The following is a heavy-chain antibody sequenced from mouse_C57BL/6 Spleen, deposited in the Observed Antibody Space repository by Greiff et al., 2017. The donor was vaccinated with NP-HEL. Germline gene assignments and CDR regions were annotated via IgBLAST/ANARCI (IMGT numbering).Heavy chain of an antibody. Sequence: QVQLQQSGAELVKPGASVKISCKASGYAFSSYWMNWVKQRPGKGLEWIGQIYPGDGDTNYNGKFKGKATLTADKSSSTAYMQLSSLTSEDSAVYFCARLRVITTVVAPYAMDYWGQGTSVTVSS. CDR2: IYPGDGDT. CDR3: ARLRVITTVVAPYAMDY. CDR1: GYAFSSYW. D-gene: IGHD1-1*01. J-gene: IGHJ4*01. V-gene: IGHV1-80*01.